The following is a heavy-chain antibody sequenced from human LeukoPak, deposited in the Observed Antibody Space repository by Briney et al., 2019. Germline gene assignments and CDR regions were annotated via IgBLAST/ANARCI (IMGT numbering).Heavy chain of an antibody. D-gene: IGHD5-12*01. J-gene: IGHJ6*02. V-gene: IGHV3-30*18. CDR1: GFTFSSYG. CDR2: ISYDGSNK. CDR3: AKEESGYDSRYYGMDV. Sequence: SGRSLRLSCAASGFTFSSYGMHWVRQAPGKGLEWVAVISYDGSNKYYADSVKGRSTISSDNSKNTLYLQMNSLRAEDTAVYYCAKEESGYDSRYYGMDVWGQVTTVTVSS.